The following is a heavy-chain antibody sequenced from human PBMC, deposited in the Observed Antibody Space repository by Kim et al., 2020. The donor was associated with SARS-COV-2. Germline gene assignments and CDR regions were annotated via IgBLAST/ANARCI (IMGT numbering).Heavy chain of an antibody. CDR2: IYPFTGAS. J-gene: IGHJ4*02. CDR3: ARSFDYYETRCSDY. Sequence: ASVKVSCKTSGYTFTGYYIHWVRQAPGQGIEWMGWIYPFTGASNLAQKFQGRVTMTSDTSISTVYMELPSLRSDDTAVYFCARSFDYYETRCSDYWGQGT. CDR1: GYTFTGYY. V-gene: IGHV1-2*02. D-gene: IGHD3-22*01.